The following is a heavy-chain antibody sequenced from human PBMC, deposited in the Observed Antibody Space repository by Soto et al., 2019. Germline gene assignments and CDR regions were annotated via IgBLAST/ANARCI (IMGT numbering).Heavy chain of an antibody. CDR1: GFTFDSYG. D-gene: IGHD4-17*01. Sequence: ESGGGVVQPGRSLRLSCAASGFTFDSYGMHWVRQAPGKGLEWVAVISSDGNNKYYADSVKGRFTISRDNFKNTLYLQMSSLRADDTAVYYCAKDLLPNTVTTCGSWGRGTLVTVSS. CDR2: ISSDGNNK. V-gene: IGHV3-30*18. J-gene: IGHJ5*02. CDR3: AKDLLPNTVTTCGS.